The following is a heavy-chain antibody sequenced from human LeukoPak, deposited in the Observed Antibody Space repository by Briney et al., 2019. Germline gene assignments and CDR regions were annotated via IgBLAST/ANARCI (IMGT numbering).Heavy chain of an antibody. Sequence: SETLSLTCAVSGFSITSAYYWGWIRQPPGKGLEWIGRFYHSGRTYYNRSLKRRVTISVDTSKNQLSVKSSAVTATDTAVYYCVKDWTMIWGQGILVTVSS. J-gene: IGHJ4*02. V-gene: IGHV4-38-2*02. D-gene: IGHD3/OR15-3a*01. CDR1: GFSITSAYY. CDR3: VKDWTMI. CDR2: FYHSGRT.